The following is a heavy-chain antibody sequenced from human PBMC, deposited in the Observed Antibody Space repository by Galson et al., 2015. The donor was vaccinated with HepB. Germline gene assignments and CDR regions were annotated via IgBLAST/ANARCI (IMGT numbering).Heavy chain of an antibody. D-gene: IGHD3-22*01. V-gene: IGHV1-2*06. CDR1: GYTFTGYY. CDR3: HYYDSSGYYGRTTPDY. J-gene: IGHJ4*02. Sequence: SVKASCKASGYTFTGYYMHWVRQAPGQGLEWMGRINPNSGGTNYAQKFQGRVTMTRDTSISTAYMELSRLRSDDTAVYYCHYYDSSGYYGRTTPDYWGQGTLVTVSS. CDR2: INPNSGGT.